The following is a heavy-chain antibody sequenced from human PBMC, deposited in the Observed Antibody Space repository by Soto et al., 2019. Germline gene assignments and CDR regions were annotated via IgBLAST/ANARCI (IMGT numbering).Heavy chain of an antibody. Sequence: KQSPTLSLTCTVSGGSISSSSYYWGWIRQPPGKGLEWIGSIYYSGSTYYNPSLKSRVTISVDTSKNQFSLKLSSVTAADTAVYYCASQVWGYIYGSEWFDPWGQGTLVTVSS. CDR1: GGSISSSSYY. CDR2: IYYSGST. D-gene: IGHD5-18*01. V-gene: IGHV4-39*01. CDR3: ASQVWGYIYGSEWFDP. J-gene: IGHJ5*02.